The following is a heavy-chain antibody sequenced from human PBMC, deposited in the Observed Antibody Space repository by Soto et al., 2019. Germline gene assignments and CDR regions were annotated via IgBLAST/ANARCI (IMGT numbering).Heavy chain of an antibody. Sequence: QVQLVQSGAEVKKPGSSVKVSCKASGGTFSSYAISWVRQAPGQGLVWMGGIIPISGKANYAQKFQGRVTITAAESTSTAYMELSSLSSEDTAVYYCARSQGSSTSLEIYYYYYYGMDVWGQGTTVTVSS. CDR2: IIPISGKA. D-gene: IGHD2-2*01. V-gene: IGHV1-69*01. CDR1: GGTFSSYA. J-gene: IGHJ6*02. CDR3: ARSQGSSTSLEIYYYYYYGMDV.